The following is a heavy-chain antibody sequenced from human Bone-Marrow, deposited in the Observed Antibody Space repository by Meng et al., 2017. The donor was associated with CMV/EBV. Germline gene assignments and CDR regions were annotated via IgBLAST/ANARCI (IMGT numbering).Heavy chain of an antibody. V-gene: IGHV1-69*12. CDR2: IIPIFGTA. CDR3: ARAGGGSYPFDY. J-gene: IGHJ4*02. D-gene: IGHD1-26*01. CDR1: GGTFSSYA. Sequence: VQPVQSGAAVKKPGSPVKVACKASGGTFSSYAISWVRQAPGQGLEWMGGIIPIFGTANYAQKFQGRVTITADESTSTAYMELSSLRSEDTAVYYCARAGGGSYPFDYWSQGTLVTVSS.